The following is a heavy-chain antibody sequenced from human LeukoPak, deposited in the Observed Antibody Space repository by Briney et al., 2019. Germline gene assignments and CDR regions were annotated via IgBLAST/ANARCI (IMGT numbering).Heavy chain of an antibody. CDR1: GGSISSYY. V-gene: IGHV4-59*01. D-gene: IGHD3-10*01. Sequence: SETLSLTCTVSGGSISSYYWSWIRQPPGKGLEWIGYIYYSGSTNYKSSLKSRVTISVDTSKNQFSLKLSSVTAADTAVYYCARAPYMVRARYYYYYYMDVWGKGTTVTVSS. J-gene: IGHJ6*03. CDR3: ARAPYMVRARYYYYYYMDV. CDR2: IYYSGST.